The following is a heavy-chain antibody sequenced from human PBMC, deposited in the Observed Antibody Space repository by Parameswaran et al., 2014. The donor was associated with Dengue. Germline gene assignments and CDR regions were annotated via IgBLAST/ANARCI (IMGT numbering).Heavy chain of an antibody. CDR2: IDPSDSYT. CDR3: ARLPAMVYGTNDY. D-gene: IGHD5-18*01. V-gene: IGHV5-10-1*01. Sequence: VRQMPGKGLEWMGRIDPSDSYTNYSPSFQGHVTISADKSISTAYLQWSSLKASDTAMYYCARLPAMVYGTNDYWGQGTLVTVSS. J-gene: IGHJ4*02.